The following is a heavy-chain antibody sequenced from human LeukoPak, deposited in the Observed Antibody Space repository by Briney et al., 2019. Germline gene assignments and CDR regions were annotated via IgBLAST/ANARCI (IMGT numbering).Heavy chain of an antibody. Sequence: GGSLRLSCAVSGFTLHDYAMHWVRQAPGKGLEWVSLISGDGGSTYYADYVMGRFTVSRDNGKNSLYLQMNSLRTEDTALYYCARLTMVRGVIAHYYGLDVWGQGTTVIVSS. CDR2: ISGDGGST. D-gene: IGHD3-10*01. CDR1: GFTLHDYA. J-gene: IGHJ6*02. CDR3: ARLTMVRGVIAHYYGLDV. V-gene: IGHV3-43*02.